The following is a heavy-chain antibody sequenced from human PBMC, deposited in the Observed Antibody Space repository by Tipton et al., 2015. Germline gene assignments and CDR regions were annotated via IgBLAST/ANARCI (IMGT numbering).Heavy chain of an antibody. Sequence: TLSLTCTVSGGSISSGGYYWSWIRQHPGKGLEWIGYIYYSGITYYNPSLTSRVTISVDTSKNQFSLKLTSVAAADTAVYYCARQGWNSTGSYSGGWGQGTLVTVSS. CDR2: IYYSGIT. D-gene: IGHD3-22*01. CDR1: GGSISSGGYY. V-gene: IGHV4-31*03. J-gene: IGHJ4*02. CDR3: ARQGWNSTGSYSGG.